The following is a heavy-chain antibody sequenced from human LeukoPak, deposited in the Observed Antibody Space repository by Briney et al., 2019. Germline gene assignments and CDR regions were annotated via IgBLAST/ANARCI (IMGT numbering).Heavy chain of an antibody. CDR3: ARDTNYYDSSGLLGALGY. CDR2: ISYDGSNK. Sequence: GGSLRLSCAASGFTFSSYAMHWVRQAAGKGLEWVAVISYDGSNKYYADSVKGRFTISRDNSKNTLYLQMNSLRAEDTAVYYCARDTNYYDSSGLLGALGYWGQGTLITVSS. J-gene: IGHJ4*02. V-gene: IGHV3-30-3*01. D-gene: IGHD3-22*01. CDR1: GFTFSSYA.